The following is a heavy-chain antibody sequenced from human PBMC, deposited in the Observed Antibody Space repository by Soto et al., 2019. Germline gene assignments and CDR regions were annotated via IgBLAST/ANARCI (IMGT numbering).Heavy chain of an antibody. D-gene: IGHD3-3*01. CDR1: GYTFTSYG. CDR2: ISAYNGNT. Sequence: ASVKVSCKASGYTFTSYGISWVRQAPGQGLEWMGWISAYNGNTNYAQKFQERVTITRDMSTSTAYMELSSLRSEDTAVYYRAADETRGHYDFWSGYYKNYYYYGMDVWGQGTTVTVSS. CDR3: AADETRGHYDFWSGYYKNYYYYGMDV. V-gene: IGHV1-18*01. J-gene: IGHJ6*02.